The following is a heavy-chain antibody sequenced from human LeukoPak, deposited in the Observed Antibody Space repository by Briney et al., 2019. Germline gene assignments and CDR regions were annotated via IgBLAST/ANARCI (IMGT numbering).Heavy chain of an antibody. CDR3: VRDIDRYYADY. D-gene: IGHD3-3*01. Sequence: GGSLRLSCAASGFTFSSYAMSWVRQAPGKGLEWVSGISGSGGSTYYADSVKGRFTISRDNAKSSLFLQMNSLRAEDTAVYYCVRDIDRYYADYWGQGTLVTVSS. CDR1: GFTFSSYA. CDR2: ISGSGGST. V-gene: IGHV3-23*01. J-gene: IGHJ4*02.